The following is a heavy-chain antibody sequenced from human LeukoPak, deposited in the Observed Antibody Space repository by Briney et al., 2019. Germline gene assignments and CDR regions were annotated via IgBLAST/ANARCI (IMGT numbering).Heavy chain of an antibody. CDR2: ISSSSYI. D-gene: IGHD3-22*01. CDR1: GFTFSSYS. Sequence: PGGSLRLSCAASGFTFSSYSMNWVRQAPGKGLEWVSSISSSSYIYYADSVKGRFTISRDNAKNSLYLQMNSLRAEDTAVYYCARGRSGYYSDYWGQGTLVTVSS. V-gene: IGHV3-21*01. CDR3: ARGRSGYYSDY. J-gene: IGHJ4*02.